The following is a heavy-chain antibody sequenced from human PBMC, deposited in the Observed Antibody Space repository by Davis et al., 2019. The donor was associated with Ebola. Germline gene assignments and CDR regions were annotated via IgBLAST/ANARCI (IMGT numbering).Heavy chain of an antibody. D-gene: IGHD3-22*01. J-gene: IGHJ3*02. CDR2: INPITGGT. V-gene: IGHV1-46*01. CDR1: GYRFTSYY. CDR3: AREGGRYYDSSGYVFDI. Sequence: ASVQVSCKASGYRFTSYYMHWVRQAPGQGLEWMGIINPITGGTSYAQNFQVRVNMTRDTSTSTVYMELSSLRSEDTAGYYCAREGGRYYDSSGYVFDIWGQGTMVKVSS.